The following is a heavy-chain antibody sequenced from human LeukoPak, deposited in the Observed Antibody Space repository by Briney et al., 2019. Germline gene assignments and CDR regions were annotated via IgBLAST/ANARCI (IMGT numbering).Heavy chain of an antibody. Sequence: ASVKVSCKASGYTFTGYYMHWVRQAPGQGLEWMGWINPYSGGTNYAQKFQGRVTMTRDTFITTAYMELSRLRSDDTAVYYCARDAQPSGTFAGPGYWGQGTQVTVSS. V-gene: IGHV1-2*02. CDR1: GYTFTGYY. D-gene: IGHD1-26*01. CDR3: ARDAQPSGTFAGPGY. J-gene: IGHJ4*02. CDR2: INPYSGGT.